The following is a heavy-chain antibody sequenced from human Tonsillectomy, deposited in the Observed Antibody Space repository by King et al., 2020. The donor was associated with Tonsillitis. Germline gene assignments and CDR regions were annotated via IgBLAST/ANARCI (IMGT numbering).Heavy chain of an antibody. J-gene: IGHJ4*02. CDR3: ARGGYSSGWNPIDY. V-gene: IGHV4-59*01. D-gene: IGHD6-19*01. Sequence: LQLQESGPGLVKPSETLSLTCTVSGGSISSYYWSWIRQPPGKGLEWIGYIYYRGSTNYNPSLKSRVTISVDTSKNQFSLKLSSVTAADTAVYYCARGGYSSGWNPIDYWGQGTLVTVSS. CDR2: IYYRGST. CDR1: GGSISSYY.